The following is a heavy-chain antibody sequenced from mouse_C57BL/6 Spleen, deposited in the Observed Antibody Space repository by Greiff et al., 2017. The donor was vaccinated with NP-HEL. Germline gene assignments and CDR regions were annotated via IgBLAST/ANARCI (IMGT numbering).Heavy chain of an antibody. Sequence: DVMLVESGGDLVKPGGSLKLSCAASGFTFSSYGMSWVRQTPDKRLEWVATISSGGSYTYYPDSVKGRFTISRDNAKNTLYLQMSSLKSEDTAMYYCARQIYYGHDGGYFDVWGTGTTVTVSS. CDR2: ISSGGSYT. J-gene: IGHJ1*03. CDR3: ARQIYYGHDGGYFDV. CDR1: GFTFSSYG. D-gene: IGHD2-2*01. V-gene: IGHV5-6*02.